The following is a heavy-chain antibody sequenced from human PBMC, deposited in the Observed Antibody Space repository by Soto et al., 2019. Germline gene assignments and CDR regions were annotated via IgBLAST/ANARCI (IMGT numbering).Heavy chain of an antibody. CDR3: VKDGLTAILGLVEDGVNV. Sequence: EVQLVESGGDLVQPGRSLRLSCAASGFTFDDYPMHWVRQAPGKGLEWVSGISWNSENIGYADSVKGRFTISRDNAKKTRYLEMCGLRAEDTALYLCVKDGLTAILGLVEDGVNVWGRGTMVTVSS. CDR1: GFTFDDYP. D-gene: IGHD3-3*01. V-gene: IGHV3-9*01. CDR2: ISWNSENI. J-gene: IGHJ3*01.